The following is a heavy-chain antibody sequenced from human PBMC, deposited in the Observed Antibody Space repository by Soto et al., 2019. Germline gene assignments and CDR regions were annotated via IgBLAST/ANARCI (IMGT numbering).Heavy chain of an antibody. D-gene: IGHD2-21*02. Sequence: QVQLVQSGAEVKKPGSSVKVSCKASGGTFSSYAISWVRQAPGQGLEWMGGIIPIFGTANYAQKVQGRVTITADESTSTAYMELSSLRSEDTAVYYCARDTTYCGGDCQADAFDIWGQGTMVTVSS. CDR2: IIPIFGTA. CDR1: GGTFSSYA. V-gene: IGHV1-69*01. CDR3: ARDTTYCGGDCQADAFDI. J-gene: IGHJ3*02.